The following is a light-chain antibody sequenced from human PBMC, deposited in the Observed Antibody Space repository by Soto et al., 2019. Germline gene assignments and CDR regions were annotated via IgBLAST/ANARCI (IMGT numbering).Light chain of an antibody. CDR2: DAN. V-gene: IGLV7-46*01. Sequence: QSVVTQEPSLTVSPGGTVTLTCGSSTGAVTSGHYPYWFQQRPGQAPKTLIYDANNKYPWTPARFSGSLFGGKATLTLSGAQPEDEAEYYCLLQYSEIRVFGGGTKLTVL. CDR1: TGAVTSGHY. J-gene: IGLJ3*02. CDR3: LLQYSEIRV.